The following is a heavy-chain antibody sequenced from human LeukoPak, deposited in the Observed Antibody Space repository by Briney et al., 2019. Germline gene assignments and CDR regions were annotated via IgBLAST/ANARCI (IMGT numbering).Heavy chain of an antibody. CDR3: ARERVPAAIFTTNNNWFDP. J-gene: IGHJ5*02. CDR2: INPNSGGT. D-gene: IGHD2-2*01. Sequence: ASVKVSCKASGYTFTCYYMHWVRQAPGQGLEWMGWINPNSGGTKYAQKFQGRVTMTRDTSISTAYMELSRLRSDDTAVYYCARERVPAAIFTTNNNWFDPWGQGTLVTVSS. CDR1: GYTFTCYY. V-gene: IGHV1-2*02.